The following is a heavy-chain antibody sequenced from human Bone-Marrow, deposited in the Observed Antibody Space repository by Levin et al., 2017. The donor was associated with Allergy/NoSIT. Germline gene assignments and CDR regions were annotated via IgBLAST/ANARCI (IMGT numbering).Heavy chain of an antibody. V-gene: IGHV3-21*01. CDR3: VGDTYYETDV. Sequence: GGSLRLSCEASGFTFNSFSMNWVRQAPGKGLEWVSSISPGGSIIYYIDSVKGRFTISRDNDENTLDLQMNSLRADDTAVYYCVGDTYYETDVWGQGTTVTVSS. CDR1: GFTFNSFS. J-gene: IGHJ6*02. CDR2: ISPGGSII.